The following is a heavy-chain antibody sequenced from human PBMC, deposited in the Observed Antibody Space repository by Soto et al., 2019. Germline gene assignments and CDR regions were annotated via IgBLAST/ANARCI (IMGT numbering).Heavy chain of an antibody. CDR1: GGSFSGYY. CDR3: ARVEYSSSWYVWFDL. J-gene: IGHJ5*02. CDR2: INHSGST. D-gene: IGHD6-13*01. Sequence: QVQLQQWGAGLLKPSETLSLTCAVYGGSFSGYYWSWIRQPPGKGLEWIGEINHSGSTNYNPSLKCRVTITVDTSKNQFPLKLSSVTAADTAVYYCARVEYSSSWYVWFDLWGQGTLLTVSS. V-gene: IGHV4-34*01.